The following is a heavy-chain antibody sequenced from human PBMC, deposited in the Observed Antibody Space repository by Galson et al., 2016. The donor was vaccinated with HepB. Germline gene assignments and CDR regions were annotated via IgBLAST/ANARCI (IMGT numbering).Heavy chain of an antibody. CDR3: ARWTAYCPRPGCPRDHDYFDP. D-gene: IGHD4-11*01. CDR2: MYPRGDT. J-gene: IGHJ5*02. V-gene: IGHV3-53*01. Sequence: SLRLSCAASGFLVSSSFMSWVRQTPGTGLEWVTVMYPRGDTHYSDSVRGRFTISRDNSRNSMSLQMTYLRVGDTAVYFCARWTAYCPRPGCPRDHDYFDPWGQGILVTASS. CDR1: GFLVSSSF.